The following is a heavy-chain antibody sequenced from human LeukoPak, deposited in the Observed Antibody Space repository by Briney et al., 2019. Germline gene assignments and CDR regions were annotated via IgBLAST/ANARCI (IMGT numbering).Heavy chain of an antibody. Sequence: SETLSLTCAVYGGSFSGYYWSWIRQPPGKGLEWIGEINHSGSTNYNPSLKSRVTISVDTSKNQFSLKLSSVTAADTAVYYCARGAPLSSSWCFDYWGQGTLVTVSS. CDR3: ARGAPLSSSWCFDY. J-gene: IGHJ4*02. CDR1: GGSFSGYY. V-gene: IGHV4-34*01. D-gene: IGHD6-13*01. CDR2: INHSGST.